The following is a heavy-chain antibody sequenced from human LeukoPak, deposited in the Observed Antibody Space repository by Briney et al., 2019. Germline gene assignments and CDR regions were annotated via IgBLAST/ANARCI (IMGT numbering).Heavy chain of an antibody. CDR1: GFTFSSYW. Sequence: GGSLRLSCAASGFTFSSYWMHWVRQAPGKGLVWVSRINSDGSSTSNADSVKGRFTISRDNAKNTLWLQMNSLRAEDTAVYYCARVVVGSPPRAFDIWGQGTTVTVSS. D-gene: IGHD1-26*01. CDR2: INSDGSST. V-gene: IGHV3-74*01. CDR3: ARVVVGSPPRAFDI. J-gene: IGHJ3*02.